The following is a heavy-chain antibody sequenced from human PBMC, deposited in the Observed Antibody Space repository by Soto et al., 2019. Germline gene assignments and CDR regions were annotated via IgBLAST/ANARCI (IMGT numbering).Heavy chain of an antibody. CDR3: ARLAGYCSGDSCRIDY. CDR2: IYYSGST. Sequence: QLQLQESGPGLVKPSETLSLTCTVSGGSISSSSYYWGWIRQPPGKGLEWIGSIYYSGSTYYNLSLKSRVTMSVDTSKTQFSLKLSSVTAADTAVYFCARLAGYCSGDSCRIDYWGQGTLVTVSS. D-gene: IGHD2-15*01. J-gene: IGHJ4*02. V-gene: IGHV4-39*01. CDR1: GGSISSSSYY.